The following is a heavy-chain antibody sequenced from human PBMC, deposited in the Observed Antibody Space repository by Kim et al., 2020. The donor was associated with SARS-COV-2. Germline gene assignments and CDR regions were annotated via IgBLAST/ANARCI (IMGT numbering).Heavy chain of an antibody. V-gene: IGHV3-7*01. D-gene: IGHD6-19*01. Sequence: GGSLRLSCAASGFTFSSYWMSWVRQAPGKGLEWVANIKQDGSEKYYVDSVKGRFTISRDNAKNSLYLQMNSPRAEDTAVYYCARDMPLAGPYYYYYYGMDVWGQGTTVTVSS. CDR3: ARDMPLAGPYYYYYYGMDV. CDR1: GFTFSSYW. CDR2: IKQDGSEK. J-gene: IGHJ6*02.